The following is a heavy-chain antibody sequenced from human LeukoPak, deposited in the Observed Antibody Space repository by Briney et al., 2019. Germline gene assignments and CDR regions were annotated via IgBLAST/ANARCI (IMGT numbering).Heavy chain of an antibody. CDR2: INHSGST. V-gene: IGHV4-34*01. CDR3: ARGVPGYCSSTSCYLGSNYYYYYYMDV. CDR1: GRSFSGYY. J-gene: IGHJ6*03. D-gene: IGHD2-2*03. Sequence: PSETLSLTCAVYGRSFSGYYWIWIRQPPGKGLEWIGEINHSGSTNHNPSLKRRVTISVDTSKNQFSLKLSSVTAADTAVYYCARGVPGYCSSTSCYLGSNYYYYYYMDVWGKGTTVTVSS.